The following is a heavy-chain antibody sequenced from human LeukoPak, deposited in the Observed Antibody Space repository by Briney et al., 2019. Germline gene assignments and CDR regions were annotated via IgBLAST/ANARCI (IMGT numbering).Heavy chain of an antibody. CDR3: ARGLGWNDARYYYYYMDV. J-gene: IGHJ6*03. CDR1: GYTFTSYD. CDR2: MNPNSGNT. V-gene: IGHV1-8*01. Sequence: GASVKVSCKASGYTFTSYDINWVRQATGQGLEWMGWMNPNSGNTGYAQKFQGRVTMTRNTSISTAYMELSSLRSEDTAVYYCARGLGWNDARYYYYYMDVWGKGTTVTVSS. D-gene: IGHD1-1*01.